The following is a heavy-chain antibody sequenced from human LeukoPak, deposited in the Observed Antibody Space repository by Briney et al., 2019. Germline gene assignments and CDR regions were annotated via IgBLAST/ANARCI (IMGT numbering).Heavy chain of an antibody. D-gene: IGHD6-13*01. CDR1: GGSISSYY. V-gene: IGHV4-59*01. Sequence: PSETLSLTCTVSGGSISSYYWSWIRQPPGKGLEGSGCIYYSGSTNYNPSLKSRVTISVETSKNEFSLKLRSVTAADTAVYYCARVTGYRIEDYFDYWGQGTLVTVSS. CDR3: ARVTGYRIEDYFDY. CDR2: IYYSGST. J-gene: IGHJ4*02.